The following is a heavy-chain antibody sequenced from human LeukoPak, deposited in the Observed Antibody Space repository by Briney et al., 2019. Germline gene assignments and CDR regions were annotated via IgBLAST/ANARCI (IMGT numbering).Heavy chain of an antibody. CDR1: GFTFSSYG. Sequence: GRSLRLSCAASGFTFSSYGMHWVRQAPGKGLEWVAVISYDGSNKYYADSVKGRFTISRDNSKNTLYLQMNSLRAEDTAVYYCAKDSPPYYYDSSGYSGYFDYWGQGTLVTVSS. CDR2: ISYDGSNK. J-gene: IGHJ4*02. V-gene: IGHV3-30*18. CDR3: AKDSPPYYYDSSGYSGYFDY. D-gene: IGHD3-22*01.